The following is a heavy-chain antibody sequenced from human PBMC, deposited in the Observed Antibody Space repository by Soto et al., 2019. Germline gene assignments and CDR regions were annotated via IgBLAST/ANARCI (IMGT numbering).Heavy chain of an antibody. CDR3: ARGCGVRVPNWFDP. D-gene: IGHD3-10*01. CDR2: IDWDDDK. Sequence: KSGPTLVNPTQTLTLTCTFSGFSLSTSGMCVSWIRQPPGKALEWLALIDWDDDKYYSTSLKTRLTISKDTSKNQVVLTMTNMDPVDTATYYCARGCGVRVPNWFDPWGQGTLVTVSS. CDR1: GFSLSTSGMC. V-gene: IGHV2-70*01. J-gene: IGHJ5*02.